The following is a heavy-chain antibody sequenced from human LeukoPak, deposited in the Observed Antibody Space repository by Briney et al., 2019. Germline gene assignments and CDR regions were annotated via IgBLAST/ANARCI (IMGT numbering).Heavy chain of an antibody. CDR3: ARVVGSGWSPGGFDP. CDR1: GGSISSSNW. Sequence: SGTLSLTCAVSGGSISSSNWWSWVRQPPGKGLEWIGEIYHSGSTNYNPSLKSRVTISVDKSKNQFSLKLSSVTAADTAVYYCARVVGSGWSPGGFDPWGQGTLVTVSS. V-gene: IGHV4-4*02. CDR2: IYHSGST. J-gene: IGHJ5*02. D-gene: IGHD6-19*01.